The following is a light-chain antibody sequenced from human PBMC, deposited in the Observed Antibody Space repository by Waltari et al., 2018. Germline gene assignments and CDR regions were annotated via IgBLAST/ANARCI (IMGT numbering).Light chain of an antibody. V-gene: IGKV4-1*01. Sequence: EIVMTQSPDSLAVSLGERATINCRSSQSVFSTSYNKDYVAWYQQKPGEPPKLLISWACTRQSGVPARFSGTGSGTDFTLTITSLQTEDVAVYYCQHYYSTPYNFGQGTKLEIK. J-gene: IGKJ2*01. CDR2: WAC. CDR3: QHYYSTPYN. CDR1: QSVFSTSYNKDY.